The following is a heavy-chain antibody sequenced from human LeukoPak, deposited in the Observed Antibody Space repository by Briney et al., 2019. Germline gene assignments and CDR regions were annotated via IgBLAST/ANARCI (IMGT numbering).Heavy chain of an antibody. Sequence: GGSLRLSCVVSGFTFSTYAMSWVRQAPGKGLEWVSGIGGSGGDTFYADSVRGRSTVSRDNSKNTLFLQIDSLRTEDTAVYYCVPLGGLGYYQYGMDVWGRGTTVTVSS. J-gene: IGHJ6*02. CDR3: VPLGGLGYYQYGMDV. CDR1: GFTFSTYA. D-gene: IGHD3/OR15-3a*01. CDR2: IGGSGGDT. V-gene: IGHV3-23*01.